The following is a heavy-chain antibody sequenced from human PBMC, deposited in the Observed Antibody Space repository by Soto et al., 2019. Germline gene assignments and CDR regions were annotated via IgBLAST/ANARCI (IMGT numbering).Heavy chain of an antibody. Sequence: EVQLVESGGGLVQPGGSLRLSCAASGFSFSSYDMIWVRQAPGKGLEWVATIREGGNDKYYLDSVRGRFTVSRDDAKRSLYLQMSSLSADDTAINYSARPQVPGRDVWGQGTTVTVPS. CDR1: GFSFSSYD. J-gene: IGHJ6*01. CDR2: IREGGNDK. V-gene: IGHV3-7*01. CDR3: ARPQVPGRDV.